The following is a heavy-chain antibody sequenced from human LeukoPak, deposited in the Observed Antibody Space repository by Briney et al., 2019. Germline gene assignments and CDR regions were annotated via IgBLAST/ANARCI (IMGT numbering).Heavy chain of an antibody. D-gene: IGHD3-3*01. J-gene: IGHJ4*02. V-gene: IGHV1-24*01. CDR3: ATGLEWLLYGFFDH. Sequence: ASVKVSCKVSGDTVTELSMHWVRQAPGKGLEWMGGFDPEDGDTIYAQKFQGRVTITEATSTGTAYMELTSLRSEDTALYFCATGLEWLLYGFFDHWGQGTLVTVSS. CDR2: FDPEDGDT. CDR1: GDTVTELS.